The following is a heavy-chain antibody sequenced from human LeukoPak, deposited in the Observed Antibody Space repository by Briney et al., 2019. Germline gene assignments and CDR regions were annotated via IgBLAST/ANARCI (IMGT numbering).Heavy chain of an antibody. Sequence: GGSLRLSCAASGFTFSNNYISWVRQAPGKGLEWVSVIYSGGSTYYADSVKGRFTISRDNSKNTVYLQMNSLRAEDTAVYYCASPMSLITMCPRTAGCGMDVWGQGTTVTVSS. CDR1: GFTFSNNY. CDR3: ASPMSLITMCPRTAGCGMDV. J-gene: IGHJ6*02. CDR2: IYSGGST. D-gene: IGHD3-3*01. V-gene: IGHV3-53*01.